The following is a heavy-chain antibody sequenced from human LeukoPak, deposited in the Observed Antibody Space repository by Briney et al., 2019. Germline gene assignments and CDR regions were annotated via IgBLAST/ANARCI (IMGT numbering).Heavy chain of an antibody. CDR1: GGSFSGYY. CDR3: ARLDYYDSSGHIDY. V-gene: IGHV4-34*01. Sequence: SETLSLTCAVYGGSFSGYYWSWIRQPPGKGLEWIGEINHSGSTNYNPSLKSRVTISVDTSKNQFSLKLSSVTAADTAVYYCARLDYYDSSGHIDYWGQGTLVTVSS. D-gene: IGHD3-22*01. CDR2: INHSGST. J-gene: IGHJ4*02.